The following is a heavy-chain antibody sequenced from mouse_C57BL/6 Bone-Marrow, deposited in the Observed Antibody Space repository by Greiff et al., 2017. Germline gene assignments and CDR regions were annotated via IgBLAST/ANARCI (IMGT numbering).Heavy chain of an antibody. Sequence: EVQRVESGGDLVKPGGSLKLSCAASGFTFSSYGMSWVRQTPDKRLEWVATISSGGSYTYYPDSVKGRFTISRDNAKNTLYLQMSSLKSEDTAMYYCARHGYYGSSYWYFDVWGTGTTVTVSS. CDR3: ARHGYYGSSYWYFDV. D-gene: IGHD1-1*01. CDR2: ISSGGSYT. CDR1: GFTFSSYG. J-gene: IGHJ1*03. V-gene: IGHV5-6*01.